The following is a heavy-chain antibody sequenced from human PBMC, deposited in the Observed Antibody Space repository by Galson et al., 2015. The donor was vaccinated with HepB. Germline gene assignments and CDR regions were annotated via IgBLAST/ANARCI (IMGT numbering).Heavy chain of an antibody. CDR2: IKSKTDGGTT. CDR3: TTHVYDSSGYYADWYFEL. J-gene: IGHJ2*01. Sequence: SLRLSCAASGFTFSNAWMSWVRQAPGKGLEWVGRIKSKTDGGTTDYAAPVKGRFTISRDDSKNTLYLQMNSLKTEDTAVYYCTTHVYDSSGYYADWYFELWGRGTLVTVSS. V-gene: IGHV3-15*01. CDR1: GFTFSNAW. D-gene: IGHD3-22*01.